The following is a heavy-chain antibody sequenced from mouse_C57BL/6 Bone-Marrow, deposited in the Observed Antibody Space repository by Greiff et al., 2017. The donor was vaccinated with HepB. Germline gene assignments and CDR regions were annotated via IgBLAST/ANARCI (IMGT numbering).Heavy chain of an antibody. D-gene: IGHD1-1*01. J-gene: IGHJ2*01. V-gene: IGHV1-5*01. CDR1: GYTFTSYW. CDR2: MYTGNSDT. Sequence: EVQLPQSGTVLARPGASVKMSCKTSGYTFTSYWMHRVKQRPGQGLEWIGAMYTGNSDTSYNQQFKGKVKLTAVPSASTAYMELSSLTNEDSAVYYCTVPYYYGSRYWGQVTTLTVSS. CDR3: TVPYYYGSRY.